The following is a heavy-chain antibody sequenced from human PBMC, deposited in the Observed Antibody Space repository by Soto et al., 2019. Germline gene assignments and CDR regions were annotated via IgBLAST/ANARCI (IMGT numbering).Heavy chain of an antibody. D-gene: IGHD6-19*01. Sequence: PSETLSLTCAVYGGSSSGYYWSWIRQPPGKGLEWIGEINHSGSTNYNPSLKSRVTISVDTSKNQFSLKLSSVTAADTAVYYCARGRGPTSDSSGRTGYFDYWGQGTLVTVSS. CDR2: INHSGST. CDR1: GGSSSGYY. CDR3: ARGRGPTSDSSGRTGYFDY. V-gene: IGHV4-34*01. J-gene: IGHJ4*02.